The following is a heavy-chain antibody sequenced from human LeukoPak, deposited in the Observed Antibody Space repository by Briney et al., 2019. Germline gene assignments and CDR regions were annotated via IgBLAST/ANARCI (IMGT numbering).Heavy chain of an antibody. CDR2: IYYSGST. CDR3: ARVDGDGYNIPDY. J-gene: IGHJ4*02. D-gene: IGHD5-24*01. CDR1: AGSISNYY. V-gene: IGHV4-59*12. Sequence: TSETLSLTCIVSAGSISNYYWSWIRQPPGKGLEWIGYIYYSGSTNYNPSLKSRVTISVDTSKNQFSLKLSSVTAADTAVYYCARVDGDGYNIPDYWGQGTLVTVSS.